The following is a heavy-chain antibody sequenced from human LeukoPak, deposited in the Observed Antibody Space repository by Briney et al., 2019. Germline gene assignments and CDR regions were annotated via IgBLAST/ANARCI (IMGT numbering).Heavy chain of an antibody. CDR2: ITGSRGFT. CDR1: GFPFSTYA. J-gene: IGHJ4*02. CDR3: AKDKGDGYNYDPIDY. D-gene: IGHD5-24*01. Sequence: GGSLRLSCAASGFPFSTYAMNWVRQAPGKGLEWVSVITGSRGFTQYADSVKGRFTISRDNAKNSLYLQMSSLRAEDTALYYCAKDKGDGYNYDPIDYWGQGTLVTVSS. V-gene: IGHV3-23*01.